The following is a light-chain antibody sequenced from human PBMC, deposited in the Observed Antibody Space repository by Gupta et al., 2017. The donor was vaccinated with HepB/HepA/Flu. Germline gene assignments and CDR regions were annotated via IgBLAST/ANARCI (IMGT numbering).Light chain of an antibody. CDR1: SSDIGGYNY. CDR3: GSYTSSNTLV. J-gene: IGLJ2*01. Sequence: QSALTQPASLYGSPGQSITISCTGTSSDIGGYNYVSWYQQHPGNAPKLIIFNVSYRPSGVSSRFSGSKSGTTASLTISGLQAEDEADYHCGSYTSSNTLVFGGGTKLTVL. V-gene: IGLV2-14*03. CDR2: NVS.